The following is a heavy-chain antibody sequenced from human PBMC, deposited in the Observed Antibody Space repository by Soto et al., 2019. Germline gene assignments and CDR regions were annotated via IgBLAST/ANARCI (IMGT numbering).Heavy chain of an antibody. J-gene: IGHJ4*02. V-gene: IGHV4-39*01. D-gene: IGHD1-26*01. CDR2: IYYSGST. CDR1: GGSISSSSYY. CDR3: ARHGPGGSYSDY. Sequence: QLQLQESGPGLVKPSETLSLTCTVSGGSISSSSYYWGWIRQPPGKGLEWIGSIYYSGSTYYNPSLKSRVTLSVAPSKNQFSLRLSSVTAADTAVYYCARHGPGGSYSDYWGQGTLVTVSS.